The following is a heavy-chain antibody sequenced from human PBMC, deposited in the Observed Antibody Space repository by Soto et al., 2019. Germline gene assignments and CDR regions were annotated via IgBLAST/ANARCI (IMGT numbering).Heavy chain of an antibody. Sequence: PSETLSLTCTVSGGSVSSGSFYWGWIRQPPGKGLEWIGSIYYSGSTYYNPSLKSRVTISVDTSKNQFSLKLSSVTAADTAVYYFARIIWLELRLGAFDIWGQGTMVTVSS. D-gene: IGHD1-7*01. J-gene: IGHJ3*02. CDR2: IYYSGST. CDR3: ARIIWLELRLGAFDI. V-gene: IGHV4-39*01. CDR1: GGSVSSGSFY.